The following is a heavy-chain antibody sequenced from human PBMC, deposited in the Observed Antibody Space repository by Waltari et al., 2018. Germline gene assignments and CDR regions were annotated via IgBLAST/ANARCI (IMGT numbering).Heavy chain of an antibody. D-gene: IGHD2-15*01. CDR1: AGSIRSYY. J-gene: IGHJ4*02. V-gene: IGHV4-59*01. CDR3: ARFYCSGGSCSPEDY. CDR2: INYSGSN. Sequence: QVQLQASGPGLVKPSVTLSLTCTVSAGSIRSYYWTWIRQSPGKGLEWIGYINYSGSNNYNPSLKSRVTISVDTSKNQFSLKLTSVTAADAAVYYCARFYCSGGSCSPEDYWGQGTLVTVSS.